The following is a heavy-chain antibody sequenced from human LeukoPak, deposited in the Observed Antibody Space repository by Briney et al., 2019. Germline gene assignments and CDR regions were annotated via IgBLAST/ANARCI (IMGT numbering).Heavy chain of an antibody. Sequence: PSQTLSLTRTVSGGSISSGHYYWSWIRQHPGKGLEWIGYMYYSGRTYYDPSLKSRVTISVDTSKNQFSLKLSSVTAADTAVYYCARGDCTNGVCYRDGIYYYYGMDVWGQGTTVTVSS. CDR2: MYYSGRT. V-gene: IGHV4-31*03. D-gene: IGHD2-8*01. CDR3: ARGDCTNGVCYRDGIYYYYGMDV. CDR1: GGSISSGHYY. J-gene: IGHJ6*02.